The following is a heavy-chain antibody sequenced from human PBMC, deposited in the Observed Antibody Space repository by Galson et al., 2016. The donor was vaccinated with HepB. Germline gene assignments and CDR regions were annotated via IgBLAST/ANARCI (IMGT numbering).Heavy chain of an antibody. J-gene: IGHJ4*02. CDR3: AKDIGAGHNFGLSPNY. CDR1: GFTFNEYA. Sequence: SLRLSCAASGFTFNEYAMHWVRQAPGKGLEWVTGITWNSGLIGYADFVRGRFTISRDSSKYSLYLQMNSLRVEDTAFYYCAKDIGAGHNFGLSPNYWGQGTLVTVSS. CDR2: ITWNSGLI. D-gene: IGHD1-1*01. V-gene: IGHV3-9*01.